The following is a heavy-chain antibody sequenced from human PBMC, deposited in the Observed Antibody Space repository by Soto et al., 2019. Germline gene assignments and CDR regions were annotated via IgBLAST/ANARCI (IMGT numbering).Heavy chain of an antibody. CDR2: ISGSGGST. D-gene: IGHD2-8*01. CDR3: AKAPWPMVYANYYMDV. V-gene: IGHV3-23*01. CDR1: GFTFSSYA. J-gene: IGHJ6*03. Sequence: GGSLRLSCAASGFTFSSYAMSWVRQAPGKGLEWVSAISGSGGSTYYADSVKGRFTISRDNSKNTLYLQMNSLRAEDTAVYYCAKAPWPMVYANYYMDVWGKGTTVTVSS.